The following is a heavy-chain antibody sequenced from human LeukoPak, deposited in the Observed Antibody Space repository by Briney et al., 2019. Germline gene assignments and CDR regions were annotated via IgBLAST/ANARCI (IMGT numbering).Heavy chain of an antibody. CDR1: GFSISSHW. CDR2: LKEDVSAK. J-gene: IGHJ4*02. Sequence: PGGSLRLSCVASGFSISSHWMSWVRQAPGKGLEWVASLKEDVSAKNLVDSVKGRFTISTDNAKNSLNLQMNSLGVEDTAVYYCARGPPYGSRSDFLDYWGLGTLVTVSS. D-gene: IGHD3-10*01. V-gene: IGHV3-7*01. CDR3: ARGPPYGSRSDFLDY.